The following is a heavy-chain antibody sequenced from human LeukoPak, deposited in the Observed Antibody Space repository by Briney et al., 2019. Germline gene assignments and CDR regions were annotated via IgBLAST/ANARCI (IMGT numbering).Heavy chain of an antibody. Sequence: ASVKVSCKASGYTFTSYGISWVRQAPGQGLEWMGWISAYNGNTNYAQKLQGRVTMTTDTSTSTAYKELRSLRSDDTAVYYCARAVGGLRFLEWFFDYWGQGTLVTVSS. CDR1: GYTFTSYG. V-gene: IGHV1-18*01. D-gene: IGHD3-3*01. CDR2: ISAYNGNT. J-gene: IGHJ4*02. CDR3: ARAVGGLRFLEWFFDY.